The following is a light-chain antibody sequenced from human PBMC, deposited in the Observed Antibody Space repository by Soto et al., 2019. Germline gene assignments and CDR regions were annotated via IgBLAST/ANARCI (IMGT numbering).Light chain of an antibody. V-gene: IGLV2-8*01. CDR1: SSDVGGYSY. CDR2: EVS. J-gene: IGLJ2*01. CDR3: SSYGGSNNLV. Sequence: QSVLTQPPSASGSPGQSVTISCTGASSDVGGYSYVSWYQQHPGKAPKLMIYEVSKRPSGVPDRFSGSKSGNTASLTVSGLHAEDEADYYCSSYGGSNNLVFGGGTKLTVL.